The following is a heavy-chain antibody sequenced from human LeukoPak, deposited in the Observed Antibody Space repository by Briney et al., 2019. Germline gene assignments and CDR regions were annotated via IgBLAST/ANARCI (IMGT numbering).Heavy chain of an antibody. CDR1: GFMFSNYS. V-gene: IGHV3-21*06. D-gene: IGHD6-19*01. J-gene: IGHJ4*02. CDR2: ISRLSSYI. Sequence: GGSLRLSCAASGFMFSNYSMNWVRQAPGKGLEWVSSISRLSSYINYADSVKGRFTISRDNAKNSLELHLSRLRPEDTALYYCVRRPYRSGFDFWGQGTLVTVSS. CDR3: VRRPYRSGFDF.